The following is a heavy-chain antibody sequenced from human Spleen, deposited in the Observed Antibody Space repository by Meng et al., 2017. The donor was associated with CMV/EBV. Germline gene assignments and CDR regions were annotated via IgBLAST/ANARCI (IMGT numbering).Heavy chain of an antibody. CDR1: GFTFNKFA. V-gene: IGHV3-30*02. CDR2: IRYDGTNK. CDR3: AKGYSSSAF. D-gene: IGHD6-13*01. J-gene: IGHJ4*02. Sequence: GGSLRLSCAASGFTFNKFAMNWVRQAPGKGLEWVALIRYDGTNKYYADSVKGRFTISRDNSKNTLYLEMNSLRADDTAVYYCAKGYSSSAFGGQGTLVTVSS.